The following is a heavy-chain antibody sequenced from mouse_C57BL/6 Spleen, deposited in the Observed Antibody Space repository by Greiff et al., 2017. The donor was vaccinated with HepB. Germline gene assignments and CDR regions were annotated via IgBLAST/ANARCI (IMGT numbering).Heavy chain of an antibody. CDR1: GYTFTSYW. CDR2: INPSSGYT. D-gene: IGHD1-1*01. Sequence: VQLQQSGAELAKPGASVKLSCKASGYTFTSYWMHWVKQRPGQGLEWIGYINPSSGYTKYNQKFKDKATLTADKSSSTAYMQLSSLTYEDSAVYYCARHDYGSRGAMDYWGQRTSVTVSS. J-gene: IGHJ4*01. V-gene: IGHV1-7*01. CDR3: ARHDYGSRGAMDY.